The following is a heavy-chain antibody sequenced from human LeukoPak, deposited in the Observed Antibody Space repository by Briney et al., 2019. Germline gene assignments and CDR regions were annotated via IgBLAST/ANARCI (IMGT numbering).Heavy chain of an antibody. CDR3: ARKGKLGDAFDI. CDR1: GGSISSDSYY. Sequence: SETLSLTCTVSGGSISSDSYYWGWIRQPAGKGLEWIGRVYASGSINYTPSLKSRVTMSIDTSKNQFSLKLNSVTAADTAVYYCARKGKLGDAFDIWGQGTMVTVSS. J-gene: IGHJ3*02. D-gene: IGHD3-16*01. CDR2: VYASGSI. V-gene: IGHV4-61*02.